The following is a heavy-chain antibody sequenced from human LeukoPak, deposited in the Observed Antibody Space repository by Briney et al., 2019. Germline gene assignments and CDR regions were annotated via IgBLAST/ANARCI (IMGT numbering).Heavy chain of an antibody. D-gene: IGHD4-17*01. J-gene: IGHJ5*02. Sequence: SETLSLTCAVYGGSFSGYYWSWIRQPPGKGLERIGEINHSGSTNYNPSLKSRVTISVDTSKNQFSLKLSSVTAADTAVYYCASGMTTVSYAWFDPWGQGTLVTVSS. CDR3: ASGMTTVSYAWFDP. CDR1: GGSFSGYY. V-gene: IGHV4-34*01. CDR2: INHSGST.